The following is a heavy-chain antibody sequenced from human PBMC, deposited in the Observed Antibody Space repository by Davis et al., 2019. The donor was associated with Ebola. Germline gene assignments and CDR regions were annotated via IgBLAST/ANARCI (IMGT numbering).Heavy chain of an antibody. D-gene: IGHD2-2*01. CDR2: IWYDGSNK. J-gene: IGHJ6*02. V-gene: IGHV3-33*08. CDR1: GFTFSSYA. CDR3: AREDIVVVPATMGPNWNPRDYYYYGMDV. Sequence: GGSLRLSCAASGFTFSSYAMHWVRQAPGKGLEWVAVIWYDGSNKYYADSVKGRFTISRDNSKNTLYLQMNSLRAEDTAVYYCAREDIVVVPATMGPNWNPRDYYYYGMDVWGQGTTVTVSS.